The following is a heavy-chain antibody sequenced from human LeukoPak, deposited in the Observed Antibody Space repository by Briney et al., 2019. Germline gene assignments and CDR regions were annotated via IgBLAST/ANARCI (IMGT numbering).Heavy chain of an antibody. J-gene: IGHJ5*02. Sequence: SSETLSLTCTVSGGSITTHYWSWIRQAPGKALEWIGYISYSGNTYYNPFLRSRVTISRDMSKNPFSLKLTSVTAADTAVYYCARGGQDTNGYFIWFDTWGQGTLVTVSS. CDR3: ARGGQDTNGYFIWFDT. V-gene: IGHV4-59*11. CDR1: GGSITTHY. D-gene: IGHD2-8*01. CDR2: ISYSGNT.